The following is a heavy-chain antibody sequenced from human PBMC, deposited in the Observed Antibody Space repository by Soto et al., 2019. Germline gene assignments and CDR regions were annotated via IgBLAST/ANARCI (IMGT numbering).Heavy chain of an antibody. D-gene: IGHD3-22*01. J-gene: IGHJ4*02. CDR3: VRGYGDYHDGTVYLGRH. CDR2: IKSDGSGT. Sequence: EVQLVESGGGLVQLGGSLRLSCEASGCTFRTYWMHWVRQAPGKGLVWVSRIKSDGSGTYYADSVECRFNISRDNAQNTLYLQMNSLISEDTAVYYCVRGYGDYHDGTVYLGRHWGQGTLVTVSS. V-gene: IGHV3-74*01. CDR1: GCTFRTYW.